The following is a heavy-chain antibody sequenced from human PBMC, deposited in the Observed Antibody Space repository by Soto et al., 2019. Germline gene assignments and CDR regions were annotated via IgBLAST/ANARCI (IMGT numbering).Heavy chain of an antibody. Sequence: ASVQVSCQASCYTFTSYGISLVRQAXGQGLEWMGWISAYNGNTNYAQKLQGRVTMTTDTSTSTAYMELRSLRSDDTAVYYCARDPRVRSKQLGDAFDIWGQGTMVTVSS. V-gene: IGHV1-18*04. CDR1: CYTFTSYG. D-gene: IGHD6-6*01. CDR2: ISAYNGNT. CDR3: ARDPRVRSKQLGDAFDI. J-gene: IGHJ3*02.